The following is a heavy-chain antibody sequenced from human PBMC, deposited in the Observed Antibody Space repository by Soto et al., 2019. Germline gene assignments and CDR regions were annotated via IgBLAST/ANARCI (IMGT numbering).Heavy chain of an antibody. CDR3: AKDYHRCNYGFVDY. Sequence: EVQLLESGGGLVQPGESLRLSCTASGFTFNIYAMSWVRQAPGKGLEWVSAIIASGGSTFYADSVKGRFTISRDTSKNTLYLQMNSLRAEDTAVYYCAKDYHRCNYGFVDYWGQGTLVTVSS. D-gene: IGHD5-18*01. CDR1: GFTFNIYA. CDR2: IIASGGST. V-gene: IGHV3-23*01. J-gene: IGHJ4*02.